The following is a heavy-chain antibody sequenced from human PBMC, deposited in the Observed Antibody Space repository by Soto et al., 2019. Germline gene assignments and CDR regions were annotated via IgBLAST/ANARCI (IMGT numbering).Heavy chain of an antibody. V-gene: IGHV5-51*01. J-gene: IGHJ4*02. CDR3: ARHTSYCSSTSCSLAY. D-gene: IGHD2-2*01. Sequence: PGQSLKISCKGAGYSFTSYWNGWGRQMPGKGLEWMGIIYPGDSDTRYSPSFQGQVTISADKSISTAYLQWSSLKASDTAMYYCARHTSYCSSTSCSLAYWGQGTLVTVSS. CDR2: IYPGDSDT. CDR1: GYSFTSYW.